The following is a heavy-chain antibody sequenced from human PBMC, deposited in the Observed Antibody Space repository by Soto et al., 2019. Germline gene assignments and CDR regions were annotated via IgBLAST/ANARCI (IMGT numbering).Heavy chain of an antibody. J-gene: IGHJ4*01. CDR1: GFTFSSYA. CDR2: ISYDGSNK. CDR3: TRVGDSSGFDY. D-gene: IGHD3-22*01. Sequence: GGSLRLSCAASGFTFSSYAMHWVRQAPGKGLEWVAVISYDGSNKYYADSVKGRFTISRDNSKNTLYLQMNSLRAEDTAVYYCTRVGDSSGFDYWGHGTRVTVSS. V-gene: IGHV3-30-3*01.